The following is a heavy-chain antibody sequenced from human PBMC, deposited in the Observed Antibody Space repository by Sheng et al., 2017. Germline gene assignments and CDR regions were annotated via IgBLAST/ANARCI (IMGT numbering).Heavy chain of an antibody. J-gene: IGHJ6*03. CDR3: ARDRVGYCSGGSCYSGYYYYYMDV. CDR1: GGTFSSYA. CDR2: IIPIFGTA. V-gene: IGHV1-69*05. Sequence: QVQLVQSGAEVKKPGSSVKVSCKASGGTFSSYAISWVRQAPGQGLEWMGGIIPIFGTANYVQKFQGRVTITTDESTSTAYMELSSLRSEDTAVYYCARDRVGYCSGGSCYSGYYYYYMDVWGKGTTVTVSS. D-gene: IGHD2-15*01.